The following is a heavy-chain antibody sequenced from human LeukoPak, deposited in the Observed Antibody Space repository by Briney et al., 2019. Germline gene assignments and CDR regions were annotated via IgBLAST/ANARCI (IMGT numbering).Heavy chain of an antibody. CDR2: ISSSSSYI. CDR3: ARERGTVTTVFDY. Sequence: GGSLRLSCAASGFTFSSYSMNWVRQAPGKELEWVSSISSSSSYIYYADSVKGRFTISRDNAKNSLYLQMNSLRAEDTAVYYCARERGTVTTVFDYWGQGTLVTVSS. D-gene: IGHD4-17*01. V-gene: IGHV3-21*01. J-gene: IGHJ4*02. CDR1: GFTFSSYS.